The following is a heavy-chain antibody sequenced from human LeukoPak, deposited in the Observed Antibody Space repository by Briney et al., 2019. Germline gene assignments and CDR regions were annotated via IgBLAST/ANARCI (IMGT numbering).Heavy chain of an antibody. CDR2: INPNSGGT. V-gene: IGHV1-2*02. D-gene: IGHD3-22*01. CDR3: AIRSYYYDSSGYYYAKGFDY. CDR1: GYTFTGYY. J-gene: IGHJ4*02. Sequence: ASVKVSCKASGYTFTGYYMHWVRQAPGQGLEWMGWINPNSGGTNYAQKFQGRVTMTRDTSISTAYMELSRLRSEDTAVYYCAIRSYYYDSSGYYYAKGFDYWGQGTLVTVSS.